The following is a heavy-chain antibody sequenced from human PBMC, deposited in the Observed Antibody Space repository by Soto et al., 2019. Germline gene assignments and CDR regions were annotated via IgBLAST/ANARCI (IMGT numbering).Heavy chain of an antibody. J-gene: IGHJ6*02. Sequence: KTSETLSLTCTVSGGSISSGGYYWSWIRQHPGKGLEWIGYIYYSGSTYYNPSLKSRVTISVDTSKNQFSLKLSSVIAADTAVYYCARVGGVGTYYYGSGSYPNYGMDVWGQGTTVTVSS. CDR2: IYYSGST. CDR3: ARVGGVGTYYYGSGSYPNYGMDV. CDR1: GGSISSGGYY. V-gene: IGHV4-31*03. D-gene: IGHD3-10*01.